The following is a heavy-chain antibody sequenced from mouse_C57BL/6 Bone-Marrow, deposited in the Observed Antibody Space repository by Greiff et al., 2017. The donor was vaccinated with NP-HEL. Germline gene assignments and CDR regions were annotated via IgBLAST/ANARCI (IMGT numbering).Heavy chain of an antibody. D-gene: IGHD1-1*01. J-gene: IGHJ4*01. Sequence: QVTLKESGPGILQPSQTLSLTCSFSGFSLSTFGLGVGWIRQPSGKGLEWLAHIWWADDQYSHPALKSRLPISKATCKNQVFLKIANVDTADTATYYCARVGITTVVPPYYAMDYWGQGTSVTVSS. V-gene: IGHV8-8*01. CDR1: GFSLSTFGLG. CDR2: IWWADDQ. CDR3: ARVGITTVVPPYYAMDY.